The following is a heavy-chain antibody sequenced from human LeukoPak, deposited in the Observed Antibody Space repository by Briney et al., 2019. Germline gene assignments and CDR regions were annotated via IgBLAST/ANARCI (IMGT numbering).Heavy chain of an antibody. J-gene: IGHJ4*02. D-gene: IGHD7-27*01. Sequence: GGSLRLSCAVSGFSFITYGMHWVRQAPGKGLGWVAVIWHDGSNKYYADSVKGRFTISRDNSKNTLYLQMSSLRVEDTAVYYCAEDGPKWGRDFDYWGQGTLVSVSS. CDR1: GFSFITYG. V-gene: IGHV3-33*06. CDR3: AEDGPKWGRDFDY. CDR2: IWHDGSNK.